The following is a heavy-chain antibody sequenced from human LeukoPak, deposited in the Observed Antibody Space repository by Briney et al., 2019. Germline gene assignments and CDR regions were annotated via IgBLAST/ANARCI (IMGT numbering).Heavy chain of an antibody. Sequence: ASVKVSCKASGYTFTSYGISWVRQAPGQGLEWMGWISTYNGNTNYAQKLQGRVTMTTDTSTSTAYMELRSLRSDDTAVYYCARGPYCSGGSCYFYFDYWGQGTLVTVSS. V-gene: IGHV1-18*01. D-gene: IGHD2-15*01. CDR3: ARGPYCSGGSCYFYFDY. J-gene: IGHJ4*02. CDR1: GYTFTSYG. CDR2: ISTYNGNT.